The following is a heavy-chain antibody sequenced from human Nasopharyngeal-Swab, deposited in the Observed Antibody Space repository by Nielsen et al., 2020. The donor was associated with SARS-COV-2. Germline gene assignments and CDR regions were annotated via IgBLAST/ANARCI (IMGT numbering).Heavy chain of an antibody. V-gene: IGHV3-53*01. Sequence: VRQAPGKGLEWVSVTYSGGSTYYADSVKGRFTISRDNSKNTLYLQMNSLRAEDTAVYYCARDQYGDYGDYWGQGTLVTVSS. CDR3: ARDQYGDYGDY. CDR2: TYSGGST. D-gene: IGHD4-17*01. J-gene: IGHJ4*02.